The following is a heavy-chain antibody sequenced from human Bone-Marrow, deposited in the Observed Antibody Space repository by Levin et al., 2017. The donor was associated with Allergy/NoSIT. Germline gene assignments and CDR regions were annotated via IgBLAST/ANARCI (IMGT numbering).Heavy chain of an antibody. CDR2: ISGSGGST. CDR1: GFTFSSYA. D-gene: IGHD1-14*01. Sequence: GGSLRLSCAASGFTFSSYAMSWVRQAPGKGLEWVSAISGSGGSTYYADSVKGRFTISRDNSKNTLYLQMNSLRAEDTAVYYCAKDRQGPWVQTGSMFDPWGQGTLVTVSS. CDR3: AKDRQGPWVQTGSMFDP. J-gene: IGHJ5*02. V-gene: IGHV3-23*01.